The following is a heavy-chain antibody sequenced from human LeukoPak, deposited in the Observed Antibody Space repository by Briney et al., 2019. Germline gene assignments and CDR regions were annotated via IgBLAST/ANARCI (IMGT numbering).Heavy chain of an antibody. D-gene: IGHD3-22*01. CDR1: GDSISTYY. CDR3: ARELGNYYYDSSGPFDY. CDR2: VYYSGST. Sequence: SESLSLTCTVSGDSISTYYWNWIRQPPGKGLEWIGYVYYSGSTNYSPSLKSRVTISLDTSKKQISLSLRSVTAADTAVYYCARELGNYYYDSSGPFDYWGQGTLVTVSS. V-gene: IGHV4-59*01. J-gene: IGHJ4*02.